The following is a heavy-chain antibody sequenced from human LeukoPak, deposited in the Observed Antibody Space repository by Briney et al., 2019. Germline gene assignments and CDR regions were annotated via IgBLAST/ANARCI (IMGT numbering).Heavy chain of an antibody. CDR2: IKQDGSQE. CDR1: RFTLSTYW. CDR3: ARGVPYDSWSGPHYSDY. Sequence: GGSLRLSCAASRFTLSTYWMSWVRQAPGKGLEWVAHIKQDGSQEYYVDSVKGRFAISRDSAKNSLYLQMNSLRAEDTAVYYCARGVPYDSWSGPHYSDYWGQGTLVTVSS. D-gene: IGHD3-3*01. V-gene: IGHV3-7*01. J-gene: IGHJ4*02.